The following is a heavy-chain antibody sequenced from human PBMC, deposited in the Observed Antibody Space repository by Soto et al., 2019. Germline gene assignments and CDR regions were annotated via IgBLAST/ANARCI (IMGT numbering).Heavy chain of an antibody. CDR2: IYPGDSDT. Sequence: RGESLKISCKSSGSSSTSYWIVWVRQMPGKGLEWMGIIYPGDSDTRYSPSFQGQVTISADKSISTAYLKWSSLKASDPATYYCGTKALKYDAFDIWGQGTMVTVSS. J-gene: IGHJ3*02. D-gene: IGHD3-16*01. V-gene: IGHV5-51*01. CDR3: GTKALKYDAFDI. CDR1: GSSSTSYW.